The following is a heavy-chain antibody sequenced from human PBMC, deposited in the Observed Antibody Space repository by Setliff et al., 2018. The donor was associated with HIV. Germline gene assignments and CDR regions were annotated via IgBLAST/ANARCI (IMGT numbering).Heavy chain of an antibody. CDR1: GGSISSGSYY. J-gene: IGHJ3*02. Sequence: LSLTCTVSGGSISSGSYYWSWIRQPAGKGLEWIGRIYTSGSTNYNPSLKSRVTISVDTSKNQFSLKLSSVTAADTAVYYCARGAGGYSYGWGTLGAFDIWGQGTMVTVSS. V-gene: IGHV4-61*02. CDR2: IYTSGST. D-gene: IGHD5-18*01. CDR3: ARGAGGYSYGWGTLGAFDI.